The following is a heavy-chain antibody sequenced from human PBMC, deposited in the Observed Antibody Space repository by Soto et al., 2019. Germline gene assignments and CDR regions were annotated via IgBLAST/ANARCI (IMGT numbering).Heavy chain of an antibody. CDR2: IYHSGST. D-gene: IGHD6-6*01. CDR1: GYSISSGYY. V-gene: IGHV4-38-2*02. CDR3: ARDRQQLVLGWFDP. Sequence: PSETLSLTCAVSGYSISSGYYWGWIRQPPGKGLEWIGSIYHSGSTYYNPSLKSRVTISVDTSKNQFSLKLSSVTAADTAVYYCARDRQQLVLGWFDPWGQGTLVTVSS. J-gene: IGHJ5*02.